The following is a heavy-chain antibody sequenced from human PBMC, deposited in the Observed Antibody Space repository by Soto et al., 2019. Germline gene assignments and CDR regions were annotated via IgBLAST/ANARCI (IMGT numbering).Heavy chain of an antibody. CDR1: NFSISSGYY. D-gene: IGHD1-26*01. CDR2: IYRSGTT. CDR3: ARTLIGSYYSVFHY. V-gene: IGHV4-38-2*01. Sequence: SETLSLTCVVSNFSISSGYYWGWIRQSPGKGLEWIASIYRSGTTSYNPSLKGRVTISVDPSKNQFSLMLTAVTAADTAVYYCARTLIGSYYSVFHYWGPGSLVTGSS. J-gene: IGHJ4*02.